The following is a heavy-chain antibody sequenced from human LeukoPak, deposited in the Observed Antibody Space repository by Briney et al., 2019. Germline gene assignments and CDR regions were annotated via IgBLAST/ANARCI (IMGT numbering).Heavy chain of an antibody. CDR1: GFTFSRYA. J-gene: IGHJ6*02. V-gene: IGHV3-30-3*01. CDR2: ISYDGTNK. CDR3: ARGSGGYQYLMDV. Sequence: GGSLRLSCAASGFTFSRYAIHWVRQAPGKGLEWVAVISYDGTNKYYADSVKGRFTISRDNSKNTVHLQMNSLRAEDTAVYYCARGSGGYQYLMDVWGQGATVIVSS. D-gene: IGHD2-15*01.